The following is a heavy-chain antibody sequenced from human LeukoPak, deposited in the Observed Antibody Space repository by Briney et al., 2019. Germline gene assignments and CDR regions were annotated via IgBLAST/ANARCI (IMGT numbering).Heavy chain of an antibody. D-gene: IGHD6-19*01. V-gene: IGHV3-30*04. J-gene: IGHJ3*02. CDR2: ISYDGSDK. CDR1: GFTFSSYA. Sequence: GGSLRLSCAASGFTFSSYAMHWVRQAPGKGLEWVAVISYDGSDKYYADSVKGRFTISRDNSKNTLYLQMNSLRVEDTAVYYCARDYIAVAGPDAFDIWGQGTMVTVSS. CDR3: ARDYIAVAGPDAFDI.